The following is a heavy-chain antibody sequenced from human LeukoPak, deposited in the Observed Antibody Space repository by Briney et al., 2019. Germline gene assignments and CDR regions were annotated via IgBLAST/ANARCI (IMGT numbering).Heavy chain of an antibody. CDR3: ARDESAEYFQH. Sequence: GGSLRLSGAASGFTFSSYAMHWVRQAPGKGLEWVAVISYDGSNKYYADSVKGRFTISRDNSKNTLYLQMNSLRAEDTAVYYCARDESAEYFQHWGQGTLVTVSS. V-gene: IGHV3-30*01. CDR2: ISYDGSNK. J-gene: IGHJ1*01. CDR1: GFTFSSYA.